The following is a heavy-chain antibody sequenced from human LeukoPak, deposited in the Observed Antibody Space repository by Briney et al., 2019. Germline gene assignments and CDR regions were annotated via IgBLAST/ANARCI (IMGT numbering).Heavy chain of an antibody. J-gene: IGHJ4*02. V-gene: IGHV5-51*01. Sequence: GESLKISCKASGYSFTSYWIGWVRQVPGKGLEWMGIIYPGDSDTRYSPSFQGQVTISDDKSISTAYLQWSSLKASDIAMYYCARTAGYSAYESFDYWGQGTLVTVSS. CDR1: GYSFTSYW. CDR3: ARTAGYSAYESFDY. D-gene: IGHD5-12*01. CDR2: IYPGDSDT.